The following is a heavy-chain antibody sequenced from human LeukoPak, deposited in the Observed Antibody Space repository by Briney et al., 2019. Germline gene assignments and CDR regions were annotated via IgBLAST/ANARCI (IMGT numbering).Heavy chain of an antibody. CDR2: ISGSGGST. J-gene: IGHJ4*02. D-gene: IGHD3-10*01. CDR3: ANGEIRLTRSDY. CDR1: GFTFTSYA. Sequence: GGTLRLYCAASGFTFTSYAMSRVHQAPGKELKWISAISGSGGSTYYADSVKGRFNISRDNSKNTLYLQTNSLRAEDTAVYYCANGEIRLTRSDYCGQGTLVTVSS. V-gene: IGHV3-23*01.